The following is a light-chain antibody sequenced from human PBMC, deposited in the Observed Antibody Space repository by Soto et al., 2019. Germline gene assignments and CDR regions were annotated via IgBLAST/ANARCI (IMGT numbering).Light chain of an antibody. V-gene: IGKV3-15*01. CDR1: QSVDIN. CDR2: GAS. CDR3: QQYSIWRT. J-gene: IGKJ1*01. Sequence: EIVVTQSPATLSVSPGDTATLSCRASQSVDINLAWYQQTPGQAPRLLIYGASTRATGIPARFSGSGSGTEFTLTVSSLQSEDFAVYYCQQYSIWRTFGQGTKVDI.